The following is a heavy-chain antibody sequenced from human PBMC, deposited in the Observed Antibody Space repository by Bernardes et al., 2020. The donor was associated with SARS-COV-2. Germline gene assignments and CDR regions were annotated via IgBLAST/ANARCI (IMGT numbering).Heavy chain of an antibody. V-gene: IGHV3-23*01. D-gene: IGHD4-17*01. Sequence: GGSLRLSCAASGFTFGNYAMTWVRQAPGKGLEWVSAMSGGDGSTYYADSVKGRFTISRDNFKNTLYLQMNSLRAEDAAVYYCAKARFYGDDSYFHHWGQGTLVTVSS. CDR2: MSGGDGST. CDR3: AKARFYGDDSYFHH. CDR1: GFTFGNYA. J-gene: IGHJ1*01.